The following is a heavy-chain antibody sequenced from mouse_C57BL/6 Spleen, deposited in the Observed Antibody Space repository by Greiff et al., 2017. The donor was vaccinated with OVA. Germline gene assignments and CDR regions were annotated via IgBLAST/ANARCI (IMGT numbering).Heavy chain of an antibody. Sequence: VQLQQSGPELVKPGASVKIPCKASGYTFTDYNMDWVKQSHGKSLEWIGDINPNNGGTIYNQKFKGKATLTVDKSSSTAYMELRILTSEDTAVYYCARSGYDYDGYFDVWGTGTTVTVSS. CDR2: INPNNGGT. D-gene: IGHD2-4*01. J-gene: IGHJ1*03. CDR1: GYTFTDYN. V-gene: IGHV1-18*01. CDR3: ARSGYDYDGYFDV.